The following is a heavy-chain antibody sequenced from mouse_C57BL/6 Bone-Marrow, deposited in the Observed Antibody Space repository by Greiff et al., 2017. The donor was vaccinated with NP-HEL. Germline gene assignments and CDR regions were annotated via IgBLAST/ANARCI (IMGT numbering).Heavy chain of an antibody. CDR2: ISYDGSN. CDR1: GYSITSGYY. J-gene: IGHJ2*01. V-gene: IGHV3-6*01. D-gene: IGHD1-1*01. CDR3: ARGYYGSSYEFDY. Sequence: EVQLQQSGPGLVKPSQSLSLTCSVTGYSITSGYYWNWIRQFPGNKLAWMGYISYDGSNNYNPSLKNRISITRDTSKNQFFLKLNSVTTEDTATYYCARGYYGSSYEFDYWGQGTTLTVSS.